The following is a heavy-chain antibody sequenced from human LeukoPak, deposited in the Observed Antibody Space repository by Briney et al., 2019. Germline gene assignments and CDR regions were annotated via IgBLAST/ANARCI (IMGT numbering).Heavy chain of an antibody. Sequence: GGSLRLSCAASGFTFSSYSMNWVRQAPGKGLEWVAVISYDGSNKYYADSVKGRFTISRDNSKNTLYLQMNSLRAEDTAVYYCAKDLLLWFGEPPGDYWGQGTLVTVSS. V-gene: IGHV3-30*18. CDR1: GFTFSSYS. D-gene: IGHD3-10*01. CDR2: ISYDGSNK. J-gene: IGHJ4*02. CDR3: AKDLLLWFGEPPGDY.